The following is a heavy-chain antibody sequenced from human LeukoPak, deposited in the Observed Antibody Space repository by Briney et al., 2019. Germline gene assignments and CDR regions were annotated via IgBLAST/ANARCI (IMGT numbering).Heavy chain of an antibody. CDR3: AREARYYDILTGYYLFYFDY. CDR2: IIPIYGTA. CDR1: GGTFSSYA. Sequence: SVKVSCKASGGTFSSYAIRWVRQPPGRGLDWMGGIIPIYGTANYAQKFQGRVTITADESTSTAYMELSSLRSEDTAVYYCAREARYYDILTGYYLFYFDYWGQGTLVTVSS. D-gene: IGHD3-9*01. V-gene: IGHV1-69*13. J-gene: IGHJ4*02.